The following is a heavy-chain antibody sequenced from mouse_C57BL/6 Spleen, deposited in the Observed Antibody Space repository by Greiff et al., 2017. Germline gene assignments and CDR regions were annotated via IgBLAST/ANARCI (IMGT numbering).Heavy chain of an antibody. CDR3: ARCYYSSYYAMDY. CDR2: IYPGDGDT. D-gene: IGHD2-12*01. Sequence: QVQLQQSGAELVKPGASVKISCKASGYAFSSYWMNWVKQRPGKGLEWIGQIYPGDGDTNYNGKFKGKATLTADKSSSTAYMQLSSLTSEDSAVYFCARCYYSSYYAMDYWGQGTSVTVSS. V-gene: IGHV1-80*01. CDR1: GYAFSSYW. J-gene: IGHJ4*01.